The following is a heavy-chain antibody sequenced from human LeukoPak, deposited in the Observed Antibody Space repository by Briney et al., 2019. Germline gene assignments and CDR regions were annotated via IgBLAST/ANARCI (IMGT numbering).Heavy chain of an antibody. D-gene: IGHD3-3*01. CDR2: IYYSGST. J-gene: IGHJ4*02. V-gene: IGHV4-39*01. CDR3: ARHGHYDFWSGQYYFDY. CDR1: GGSISSSSYS. Sequence: SETLSLTCTVSGGSISSSSYSWGWIRQPPGKGLEWIGSIYYSGSTYYNPSLKSRVTISVDTSKNQFSLKLSSVTAADTAVYYCARHGHYDFWSGQYYFDYWGQGTLVTVSS.